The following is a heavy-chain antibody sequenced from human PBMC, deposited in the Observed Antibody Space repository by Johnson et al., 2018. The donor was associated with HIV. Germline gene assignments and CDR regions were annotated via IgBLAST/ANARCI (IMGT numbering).Heavy chain of an antibody. V-gene: IGHV3-30*18. Sequence: QVQLVESGGGVVQPGRSLRLSCAASGFTFSSYAMHWVRQAPGKGLEWVAVISYDGSNKYYTDSVKGRFTISRDNSKNTLYVQMNSLRAEDTAVYYCAKSTQANILRESGPYGAFDIWGQGTMVTDSS. D-gene: IGHD3-10*01. CDR3: AKSTQANILRESGPYGAFDI. CDR1: GFTFSSYA. J-gene: IGHJ3*02. CDR2: ISYDGSNK.